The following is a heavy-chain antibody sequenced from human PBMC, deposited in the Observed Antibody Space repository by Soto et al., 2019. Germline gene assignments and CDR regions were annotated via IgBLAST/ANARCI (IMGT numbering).Heavy chain of an antibody. CDR3: AKGRRITGPPHFDY. CDR1: GFTFSSYA. J-gene: IGHJ4*02. CDR2: ISGSGGST. D-gene: IGHD1-20*01. V-gene: IGHV3-23*01. Sequence: GGSLRLSCAASGFTFSSYAMSWVRQAPGQGLEWVSAISGSGGSTYYADSVKGRFTISRDNSKNTLYLQMNSLRAEDTSVYYCAKGRRITGPPHFDYWGQGTLVTVSS.